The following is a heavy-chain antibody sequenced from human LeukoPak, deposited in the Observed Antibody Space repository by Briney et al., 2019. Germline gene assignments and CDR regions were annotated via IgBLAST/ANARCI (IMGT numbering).Heavy chain of an antibody. CDR3: ARERGRGYYDSSGYERRDFDF. V-gene: IGHV4-39*07. CDR2: IYYSGST. D-gene: IGHD3-22*01. Sequence: SETLSLTCTVSGGSISSSNYYWGWIRQPPGKGLEWIASIYYSGSTYYNPSLKSRVTISVDTPKMQFSLKLTSVTAADTAVYYCARERGRGYYDSSGYERRDFDFWGQGILVSVSS. J-gene: IGHJ4*02. CDR1: GGSISSSNYY.